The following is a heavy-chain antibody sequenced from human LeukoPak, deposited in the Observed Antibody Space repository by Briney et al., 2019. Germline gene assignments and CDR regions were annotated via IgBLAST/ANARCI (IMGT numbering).Heavy chain of an antibody. V-gene: IGHV3-30-3*01. CDR1: GFTFSSYA. D-gene: IGHD3-16*01. J-gene: IGHJ1*01. Sequence: GGSLRLSCAASGFTFSSYAMHWVRQAPGKGLEWVAVISYDGSNKYYADSVKGRFTISRDNSKNTLYLQMNSLRAEDTAVYYCARVPYDLYRYFQHWGQGTLVTVSS. CDR3: ARVPYDLYRYFQH. CDR2: ISYDGSNK.